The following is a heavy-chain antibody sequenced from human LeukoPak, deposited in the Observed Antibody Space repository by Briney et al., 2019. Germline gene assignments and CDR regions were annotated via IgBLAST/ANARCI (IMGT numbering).Heavy chain of an antibody. D-gene: IGHD4/OR15-4a*01. Sequence: GASVEVSCKASGGTFSSYAISWVRQAPGQGLEWMGRIIPIFGTANYAQKFQGRVTITTDESTSTAYMGLSSLRSEDTAVYYCAREDDYGGWWGQGTLVTVSS. V-gene: IGHV1-69*05. CDR3: AREDDYGGW. J-gene: IGHJ4*02. CDR2: IIPIFGTA. CDR1: GGTFSSYA.